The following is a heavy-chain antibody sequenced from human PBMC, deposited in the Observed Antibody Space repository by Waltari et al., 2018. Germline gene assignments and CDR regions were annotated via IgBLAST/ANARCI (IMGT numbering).Heavy chain of an antibody. CDR1: GYTFTGYY. Sequence: QVQLVQSGAEVKKPGASVKVSCKASGYTFTGYYMHWVRQAPGQGLEWRGRTNPNSGGTNYAQKFQGRVTMTSDTSISTAYMELSRLRSDDTAVYYCARVVRGVIAFDPWGQGTLVTVSS. CDR3: ARVVRGVIAFDP. V-gene: IGHV1-2*06. CDR2: TNPNSGGT. J-gene: IGHJ5*02. D-gene: IGHD3-10*01.